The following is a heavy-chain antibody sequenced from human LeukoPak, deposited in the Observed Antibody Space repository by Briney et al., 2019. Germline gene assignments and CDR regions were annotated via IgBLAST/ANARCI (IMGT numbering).Heavy chain of an antibody. J-gene: IGHJ4*02. D-gene: IGHD3-22*01. CDR3: ARQLDYYDKRDY. Sequence: GESLKISCKGSGYSFTNYWVSWVRQMPGKGLEWMGRIDPSDSYSNYGPSLQGHLTISADRSISTAYLQWRSLKASDTAMYYCARQLDYYDKRDYWGQGTLVTVAS. V-gene: IGHV5-10-1*01. CDR2: IDPSDSYS. CDR1: GYSFTNYW.